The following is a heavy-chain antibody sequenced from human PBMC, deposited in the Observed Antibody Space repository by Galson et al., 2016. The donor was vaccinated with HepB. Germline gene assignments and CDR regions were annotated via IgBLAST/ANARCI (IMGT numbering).Heavy chain of an antibody. CDR2: INPSGGTT. CDR3: ARRRVVEVTASRPGGFDI. J-gene: IGHJ3*02. CDR1: VYTFTSYD. Sequence: SVKVSCKASVYTFTSYDIHWVRQAPGQGLDWMGIINPSGGTTRNAQKFQGRVRMTRDTSTSTVYMELSRLRSEDTAVYYCARRRVVEVTASRPGGFDIWGRGTMVTVSS. V-gene: IGHV1-46*01. D-gene: IGHD2-21*02.